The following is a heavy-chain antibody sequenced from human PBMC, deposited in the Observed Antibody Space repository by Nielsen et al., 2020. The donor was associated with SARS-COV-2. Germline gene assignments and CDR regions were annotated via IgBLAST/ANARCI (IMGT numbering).Heavy chain of an antibody. D-gene: IGHD2-15*01. CDR1: GFTFSTYT. Sequence: GESLKISCVASGFTFSTYTMTWVRQAPGKGLEWVAAVDATSNYIYYADAVRGRFTISRDNAKSSLYLQMNSLRAEDTAVYYCARATGGYCSGGSCYYFDYWGQGTLVTVSS. CDR2: VDATSNYI. V-gene: IGHV3-21*04. J-gene: IGHJ4*02. CDR3: ARATGGYCSGGSCYYFDY.